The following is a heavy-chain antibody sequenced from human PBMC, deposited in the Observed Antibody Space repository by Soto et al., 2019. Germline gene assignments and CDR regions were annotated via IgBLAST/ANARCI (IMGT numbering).Heavy chain of an antibody. V-gene: IGHV4-34*01. CDR3: ARHFSVDYFEY. J-gene: IGHJ4*02. CDR1: GGSFSGYY. CDR2: INHSGST. Sequence: SSETLSLTCAVYGGSFSGYYWSWIRQPPGKGLERIGEINHSGSTNYNPSLKSRVTISVDTSKNQFSLKLSSVTAADTAVYYCARHFSVDYFEYRGQGALVTVSS.